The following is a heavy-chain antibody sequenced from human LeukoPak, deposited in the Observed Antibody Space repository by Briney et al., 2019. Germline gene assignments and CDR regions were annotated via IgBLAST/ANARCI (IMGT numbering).Heavy chain of an antibody. J-gene: IGHJ4*02. Sequence: PSETLSLTCAVYGGSFSGYYWSWIRPPPGKGLEWIGEINHSGSTNYNPSLKSRVTISVDTSKNQFSRKLSSVTGAHTAVYFCARGGRVGRFLSHSQLLHTPPPFDYWGQGTLVTVSS. CDR1: GGSFSGYY. CDR2: INHSGST. CDR3: ARGGRVGRFLSHSQLLHTPPPFDY. V-gene: IGHV4-34*01. D-gene: IGHD2-15*01.